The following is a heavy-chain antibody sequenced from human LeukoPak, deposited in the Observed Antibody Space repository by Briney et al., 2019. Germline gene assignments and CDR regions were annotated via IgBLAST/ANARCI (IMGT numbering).Heavy chain of an antibody. Sequence: GGSLRLSCAASGFTFSDYYMSWIRQAPGKGLEWVSYISSSGSTIYYADSVKGRFTISRDNAKNSLYLQMNSLRAEDTAVYYCARDWDSSSWQVFDYWGQGTLVTVSS. CDR2: ISSSGSTI. CDR1: GFTFSDYY. J-gene: IGHJ4*02. D-gene: IGHD6-13*01. CDR3: ARDWDSSSWQVFDY. V-gene: IGHV3-11*01.